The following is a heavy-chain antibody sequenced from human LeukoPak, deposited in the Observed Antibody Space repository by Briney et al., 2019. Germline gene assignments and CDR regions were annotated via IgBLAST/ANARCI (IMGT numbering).Heavy chain of an antibody. J-gene: IGHJ5*02. CDR2: INHSGST. CDR1: GGSFSGYY. Sequence: SETLSLTCAVYGGSFSGYYWSWIRQPPGKGLEWIGEINHSGSTNYNPSFKSRVTISVDTSKNQFSLKLSSVTAADTAVYYCARHPVAAAGTNWFDPWGQGTLVTVSS. D-gene: IGHD6-13*01. CDR3: ARHPVAAAGTNWFDP. V-gene: IGHV4-34*01.